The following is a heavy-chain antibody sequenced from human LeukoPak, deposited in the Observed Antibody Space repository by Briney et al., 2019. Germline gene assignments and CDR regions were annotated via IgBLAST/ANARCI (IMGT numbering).Heavy chain of an antibody. CDR3: GYGSGSFFPRYYFDY. J-gene: IGHJ4*02. D-gene: IGHD3-10*01. V-gene: IGHV3-23*01. CDR2: ISYTGGDT. CDR1: GFTFSTFA. Sequence: GGSLRLSCAASGFTFSTFAMIWVRQPPGRGLEWVSAISYTGGDTFYADSVKGRFTISRDNSENTLYLQLHSLTVDDTAVYYCGYGSGSFFPRYYFDYWGQGALVIVSS.